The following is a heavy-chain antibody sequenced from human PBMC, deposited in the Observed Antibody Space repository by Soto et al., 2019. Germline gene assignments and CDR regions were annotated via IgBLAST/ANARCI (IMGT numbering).Heavy chain of an antibody. Sequence: QVQLVQSGAEVKKPGSSVKLSCRASGGNFNDYAFSWVRQAPGQGLQWLGGIILPLGTPQCAQIFQGRVTITADGSTSTVYMELGSLRLDDTAVYYCGRYCTNTKCQGGYYLDYWGQGTPVTVSS. CDR1: GGNFNDYA. V-gene: IGHV1-69*01. D-gene: IGHD2-8*01. CDR3: GRYCTNTKCQGGYYLDY. CDR2: IILPLGTP. J-gene: IGHJ4*02.